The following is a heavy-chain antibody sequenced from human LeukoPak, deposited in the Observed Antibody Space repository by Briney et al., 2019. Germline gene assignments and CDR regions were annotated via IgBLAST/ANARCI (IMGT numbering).Heavy chain of an antibody. CDR2: INPNSGGT. D-gene: IGHD3-3*01. V-gene: IGHV1-2*02. CDR3: ARDKGAWSGYFDY. J-gene: IGHJ4*02. Sequence: ASVKVSCKASGYTFTGYYMHWVRQAPGQGLEWMGWINPNSGGTNYAQKFQGRVTMTRDTSISTAYMELSRLRSDDTAVYYCARDKGAWSGYFDYWGQGTLVTVSS. CDR1: GYTFTGYY.